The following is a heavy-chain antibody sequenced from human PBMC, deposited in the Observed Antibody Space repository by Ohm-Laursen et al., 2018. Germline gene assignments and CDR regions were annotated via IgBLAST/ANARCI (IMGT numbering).Heavy chain of an antibody. CDR2: ISSSGSTI. CDR3: ARGGGVYQLLLVY. D-gene: IGHD2-2*01. Sequence: SLRLSCTASGFTFSSYSMNWVRQAPGKGLEWVSYISSSGSTIYYADSVKGRFTISRDNAKNSLYLQMNSLRAEDTAVYYCARGGGVYQLLLVYWGQGTLVTVSS. CDR1: GFTFSSYS. J-gene: IGHJ4*02. V-gene: IGHV3-48*04.